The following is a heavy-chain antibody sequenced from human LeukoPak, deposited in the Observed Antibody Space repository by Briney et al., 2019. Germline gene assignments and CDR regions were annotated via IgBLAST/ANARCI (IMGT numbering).Heavy chain of an antibody. D-gene: IGHD2-2*01. V-gene: IGHV3-15*01. J-gene: IGHJ4*02. Sequence: GGSLRLSCAASGFTFSNAYMNWVHQAPGKGLEWVGRIKSKTDAGTTDYAAPVKGRFTISRDDSKDTLYLQMNSLKTEDTAVYYCSTASHQYCSSTTCWGQGTLVTVSS. CDR2: IKSKTDAGTT. CDR1: GFTFSNAY. CDR3: STASHQYCSSTTC.